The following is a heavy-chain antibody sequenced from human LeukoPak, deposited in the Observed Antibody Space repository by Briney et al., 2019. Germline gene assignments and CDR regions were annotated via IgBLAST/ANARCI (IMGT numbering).Heavy chain of an antibody. V-gene: IGHV6-1*01. J-gene: IGHJ4*02. CDR2: TYYRPTLHN. D-gene: IGHD1-26*01. Sequence: SQTLSLTWAISGDSVSSDSAAWNWSRQSPSRGLEWLGWTYYRPTLHNHYASFVRRRIPINPDTSKNQFSLQLNSVSPEDRAVYYCGRVGGSWAFDCWGQGSLVSDSS. CDR1: GDSVSSDSAA. CDR3: GRVGGSWAFDC.